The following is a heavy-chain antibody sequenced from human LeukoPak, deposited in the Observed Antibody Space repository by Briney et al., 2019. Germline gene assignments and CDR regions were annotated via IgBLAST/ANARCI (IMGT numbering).Heavy chain of an antibody. D-gene: IGHD3-22*01. J-gene: IGHJ6*03. CDR3: ARLGYSYYYYMDV. CDR1: GGSISSSSYY. Sequence: SETLSLTCTVSGGSISSSSYYWGWIRQPPGKGLEWIGSIYYSGSTYYNPSLKSRVTISVDTSKNQLSLKLSSLTAADTAVYYCARLGYSYYYYMDVWGKGTTVTVSS. V-gene: IGHV4-39*01. CDR2: IYYSGST.